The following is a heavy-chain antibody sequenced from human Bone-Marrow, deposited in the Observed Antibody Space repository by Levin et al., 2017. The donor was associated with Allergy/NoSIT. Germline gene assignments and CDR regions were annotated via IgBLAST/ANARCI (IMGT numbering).Heavy chain of an antibody. D-gene: IGHD6-19*01. CDR3: ARMPDRSGWYLVDAFDI. CDR1: GVPLSSSHW. Sequence: ASETLSLTCDVSGVPLSSSHWWGWVRQPPGKGPEWIGEIYHSGRTQYNPSLKSRVTMSVDKSRNQFSLSLSSVIAADTAVYYCARMPDRSGWYLVDAFDIWGQGTLVTVSS. J-gene: IGHJ3*02. CDR2: IYHSGRT. V-gene: IGHV4-4*02.